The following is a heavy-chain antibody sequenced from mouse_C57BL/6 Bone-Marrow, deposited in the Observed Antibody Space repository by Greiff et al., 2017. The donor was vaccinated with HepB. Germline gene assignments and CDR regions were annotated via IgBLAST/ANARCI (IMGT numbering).Heavy chain of an antibody. CDR2: IDPENGDT. CDR3: TTSFPTVVANAMDY. CDR1: GFNIKDDY. V-gene: IGHV14-4*01. J-gene: IGHJ4*01. Sequence: VQLQQPGAELVRPGASVKLSCTASGFNIKDDYMHWVKQRPEQGLEWIGWIDPENGDTEYASKFQGKATITADTSSNTAYLQLSSLTSEDTAVYYCTTSFPTVVANAMDYWGQGTSVTVSS. D-gene: IGHD1-1*01.